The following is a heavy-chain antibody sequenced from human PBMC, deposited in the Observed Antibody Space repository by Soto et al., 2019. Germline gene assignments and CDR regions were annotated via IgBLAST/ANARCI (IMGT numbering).Heavy chain of an antibody. J-gene: IGHJ6*03. CDR3: ARGSYDYTNYYYYYMDV. Sequence: ASVKVSCKASGYTFTSYDINWVRQATGQGLEWMGWMNPNSGNTGYAQKFQGRVTMTRNTSISTAYMELSSLRSEDTAVYYCARGSYDYTNYYYYYMDVWGKGTTVTVSS. V-gene: IGHV1-8*01. CDR1: GYTFTSYD. D-gene: IGHD5-12*01. CDR2: MNPNSGNT.